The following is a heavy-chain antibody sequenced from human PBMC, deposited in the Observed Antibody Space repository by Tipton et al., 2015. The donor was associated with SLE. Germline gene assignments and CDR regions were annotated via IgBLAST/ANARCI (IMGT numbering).Heavy chain of an antibody. V-gene: IGHV1-2*02. J-gene: IGHJ6*02. D-gene: IGHD2-2*01. CDR2: INPNSGAT. Sequence: QVQLVQSGAEVKKPGASVTVSCKATGYTFTDYYIQWVRQAPGQGLEWMGWINPNSGATNYAQNFQSRVTMTRDTSSNTVYMQLKWLRSDDTAVYFCARDATPYSGIEDCYLCYVDVWGSWTPVIVTS. CDR1: GYTFTDYY. CDR3: ARDATPYSGIEDCYLCYVDV.